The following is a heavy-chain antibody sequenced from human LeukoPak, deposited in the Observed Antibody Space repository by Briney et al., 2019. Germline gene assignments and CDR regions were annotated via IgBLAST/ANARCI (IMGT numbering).Heavy chain of an antibody. D-gene: IGHD6-13*01. CDR3: ARKSIVTAGRKPYDV. J-gene: IGHJ4*02. CDR1: GGSFSGYY. CDR2: IDHNGRT. V-gene: IGHV4-34*01. Sequence: PSGTLSLTCAVYGGSFSGYYWSWIRQPPGKGLEWIGEIDHNGRTNSNASLKSRVTISVDMSKNQFSLRLSSVTAADTAVYYCARKSIVTAGRKPYDVWDQGTLVTVSP.